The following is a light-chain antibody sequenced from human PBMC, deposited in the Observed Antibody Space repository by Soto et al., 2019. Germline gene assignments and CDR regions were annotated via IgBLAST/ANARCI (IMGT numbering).Light chain of an antibody. Sequence: QSVLTQPASVSGSPRQSIALSCTGTSSDVGSYNYVSWYQQHPGKAPKLMIYDVDNRPSRVSNRFSGSKSDNTASLTISGLQAEDEADYYCSSYTTSSTVVFGGGTKLTVL. CDR3: SSYTTSSTVV. J-gene: IGLJ3*02. CDR1: SSDVGSYNY. V-gene: IGLV2-14*03. CDR2: DVD.